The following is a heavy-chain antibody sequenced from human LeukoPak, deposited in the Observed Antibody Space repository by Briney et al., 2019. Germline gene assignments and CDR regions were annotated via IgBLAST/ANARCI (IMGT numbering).Heavy chain of an antibody. D-gene: IGHD3-3*01. CDR1: GFTFSSYG. V-gene: IGHV3-30*18. CDR3: AKLTSDFWSGYPAPFDY. CDR2: ISYDGSNK. J-gene: IGHJ4*02. Sequence: GGSLRLSCAASGFTFSSYGMHWVRQAPGKGLEWVAVISYDGSNKYYADSVKGRFTISRDNYKNTLYLQMNSLRAEDTAVYYCAKLTSDFWSGYPAPFDYWGQGTLVTVSS.